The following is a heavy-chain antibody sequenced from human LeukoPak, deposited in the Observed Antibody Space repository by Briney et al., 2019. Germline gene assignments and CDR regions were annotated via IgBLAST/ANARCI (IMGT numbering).Heavy chain of an antibody. CDR3: ATSSGSAVFPVVY. V-gene: IGHV1-2*02. J-gene: IGHJ4*02. Sequence: ASAKDSCKTSVYTSTSYYMHWVRQAPGQGLQWLGWINPNSGGTILPQQFRGRLTLTRDMSVSTAFLDLSGLTSDDTAVYYCATSSGSAVFPVVYWGRG. D-gene: IGHD2-21*01. CDR2: INPNSGGT. CDR1: VYTSTSYY.